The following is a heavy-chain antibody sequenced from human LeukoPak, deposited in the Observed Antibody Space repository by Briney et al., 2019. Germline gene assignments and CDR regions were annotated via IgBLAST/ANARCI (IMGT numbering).Heavy chain of an antibody. D-gene: IGHD3-3*01. Sequence: SETLSLTCAVYGGSFSGYYWSWIRQPPGKGLEWIGEINHSGSTNYNPSLKSRVTISVDTSKNQFSLKLSSVTAADTAVYYCGYYDFWSGHGGYWGQGTLVTVSS. CDR3: GYYDFWSGHGGY. J-gene: IGHJ4*02. CDR2: INHSGST. V-gene: IGHV4-34*01. CDR1: GGSFSGYY.